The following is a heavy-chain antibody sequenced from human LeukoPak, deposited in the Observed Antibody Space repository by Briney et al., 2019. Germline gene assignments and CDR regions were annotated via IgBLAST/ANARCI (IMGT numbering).Heavy chain of an antibody. Sequence: GGSLRLSCAASGFTFGDYAMHWVRQAPGKGLEWVSGISWNSGSIGYADSVKGRFTISRDNAKNSLYLQMNSLRAEDTALYYCAKAYSRSWYGYFQHWGQGTLVTVSS. CDR3: AKAYSRSWYGYFQH. CDR2: ISWNSGSI. D-gene: IGHD6-13*01. CDR1: GFTFGDYA. J-gene: IGHJ1*01. V-gene: IGHV3-9*01.